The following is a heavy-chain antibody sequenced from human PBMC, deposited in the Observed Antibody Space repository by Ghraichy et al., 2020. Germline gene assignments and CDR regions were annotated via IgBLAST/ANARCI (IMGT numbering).Heavy chain of an antibody. V-gene: IGHV4-34*01. J-gene: IGHJ4*02. CDR1: GRSVSGYY. Sequence: SETLSLTCTVYGRSVSGYYWSRLRQPPGKGLEWIGEINLSGSTRYSPSLRSRVTISVDTSKNQFSLKLTSVTAADTAMYYCARGLSYGDYVVAFGYWGQGTLVTVSP. D-gene: IGHD4-17*01. CDR3: ARGLSYGDYVVAFGY. CDR2: INLSGST.